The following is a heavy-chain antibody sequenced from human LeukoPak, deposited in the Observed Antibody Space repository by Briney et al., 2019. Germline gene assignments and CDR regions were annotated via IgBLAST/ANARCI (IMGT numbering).Heavy chain of an antibody. Sequence: ASVKVSCKASGYTFTSYDINWVRQATGQGLEWMGWMNPNSGNTGYAQKFQGRVTMTRNTSISTAYMELSSLRSEDTAVYYCARGGDSSVVVSYYNWFDPWGQGTLVTVSS. CDR2: MNPNSGNT. CDR3: ARGGDSSVVVSYYNWFDP. CDR1: GYTFTSYD. J-gene: IGHJ5*02. D-gene: IGHD2-8*01. V-gene: IGHV1-8*01.